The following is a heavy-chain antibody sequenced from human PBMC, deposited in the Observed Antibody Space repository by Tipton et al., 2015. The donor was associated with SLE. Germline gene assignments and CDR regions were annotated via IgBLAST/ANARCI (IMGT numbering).Heavy chain of an antibody. CDR2: IYYSGST. CDR3: ARKRLPDLDFDL. D-gene: IGHD3-16*01. Sequence: LRLSCTVSGGSISSGGYYWSWIRQHPGKGLEWIGYIYYSGSTYYNPSLKSRVTISIDTSKNQFSLKLSSVTAANTAVYYCARKRLPDLDFDLWGRGTLVTVSS. CDR1: GGSISSGGYY. V-gene: IGHV4-31*02. J-gene: IGHJ2*01.